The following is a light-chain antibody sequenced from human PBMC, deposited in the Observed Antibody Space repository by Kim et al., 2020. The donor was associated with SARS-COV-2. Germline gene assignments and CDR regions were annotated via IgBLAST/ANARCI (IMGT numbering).Light chain of an antibody. Sequence: DIVMTQSPATLSVSPGERATLSCRASQSIGNYLAWYQQKPGQAPRLLIYGASTRATGIPARFSGSGSGTDFTLTITSLQSEDLAVYYCQQDNDWPPGDTFGQGTKLEIK. CDR2: GAS. CDR1: QSIGNY. CDR3: QQDNDWPPGDT. J-gene: IGKJ2*01. V-gene: IGKV3-15*01.